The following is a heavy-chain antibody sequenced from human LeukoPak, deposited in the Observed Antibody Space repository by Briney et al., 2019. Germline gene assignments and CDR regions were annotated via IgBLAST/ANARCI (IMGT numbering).Heavy chain of an antibody. V-gene: IGHV3-11*01. D-gene: IGHD6-19*01. CDR2: ISSSGSTI. CDR1: GFTFSDYY. CDR3: AKQSMYSSGWYIY. Sequence: SGGSLRLSCAASGFTFSDYYMSWIRQAPGKGLEWVSYISSSGSTIYYADSVKGRFTISRDNSKNTLYLQMNSLRAEDTAVYYCAKQSMYSSGWYIYWGQGTLVTVSS. J-gene: IGHJ4*02.